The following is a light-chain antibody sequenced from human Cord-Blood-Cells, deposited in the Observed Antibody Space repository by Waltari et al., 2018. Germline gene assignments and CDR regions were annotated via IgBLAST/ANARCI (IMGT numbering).Light chain of an antibody. CDR1: TIDVGGFIN. Sequence: HSPLTQLRSLPGSPGQPSTTSGTGTTIDVGGFINFSWYQQHPGKAPKPMIYDVSKRPSGVPDGFSGSKSGNTASLTISGLQAEDEADYYCCSYAGSYTSYVFGTGTKVTVL. CDR2: DVS. J-gene: IGLJ1*01. V-gene: IGLV2-11*01. CDR3: CSYAGSYTSYV.